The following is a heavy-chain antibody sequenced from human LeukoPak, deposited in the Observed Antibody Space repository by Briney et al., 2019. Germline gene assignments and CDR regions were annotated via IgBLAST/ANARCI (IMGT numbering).Heavy chain of an antibody. CDR1: GFTFDDYA. CDR3: AKDKRSKGALVYYYYMDV. CDR2: ISWDGGST. J-gene: IGHJ6*03. D-gene: IGHD4-11*01. Sequence: GGSLRLSCAASGFTFDDYAMHWVRQAPGKGLEWVPLISWDGGSTYYADSVKGRFTISRDNSKNSLYLQMNSLRAEDTALYYCAKDKRSKGALVYYYYMDVWGKGTTVTVSS. V-gene: IGHV3-43D*03.